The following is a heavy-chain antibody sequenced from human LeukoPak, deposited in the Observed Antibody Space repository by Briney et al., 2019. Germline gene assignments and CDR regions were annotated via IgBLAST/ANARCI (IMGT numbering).Heavy chain of an antibody. D-gene: IGHD5-18*01. CDR1: GGTFSSYA. CDR2: IIPIFGTA. J-gene: IGHJ5*02. V-gene: IGHV1-69*05. CDR3: ARGGYSYGSRWFDP. Sequence: SVKVSCKASGGTFSSYAISWVRQAPGQGLEWMGRIIPIFGTANYAQKFQGRVTITTDESTSTAYMELSSLRSEDTAVYYCARGGYSYGSRWFDPWGQGTPVTVSS.